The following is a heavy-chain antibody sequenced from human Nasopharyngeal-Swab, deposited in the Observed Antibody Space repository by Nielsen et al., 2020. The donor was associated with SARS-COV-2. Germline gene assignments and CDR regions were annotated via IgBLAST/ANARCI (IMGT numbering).Heavy chain of an antibody. Sequence: GGSLRLSCVASGFTFSNYAMSWVRQAPGKGLEWVANIKQDGSEIYYVDSLKGRFTISRDNAKNSLYLQMNSLRAEDTAVYYCARLKYDFWNGPPEDYWGQGTLVTVSS. V-gene: IGHV3-7*01. CDR1: GFTFSNYA. D-gene: IGHD3-3*01. CDR2: IKQDGSEI. J-gene: IGHJ4*02. CDR3: ARLKYDFWNGPPEDY.